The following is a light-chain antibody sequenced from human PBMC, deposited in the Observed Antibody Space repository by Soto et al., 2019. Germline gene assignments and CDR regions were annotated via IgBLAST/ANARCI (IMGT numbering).Light chain of an antibody. Sequence: DIQMSQSPSTLSASVGDRVTITCRASQSISTWLAWYQQKPGKAPNLLIYHASNLDSGVPARFSGSGSETEFTLTISSLQSEDFATYYRQQYARLWTLGPGTKVDIK. V-gene: IGKV1-5*01. CDR1: QSISTW. CDR2: HAS. J-gene: IGKJ1*01. CDR3: QQYARLWT.